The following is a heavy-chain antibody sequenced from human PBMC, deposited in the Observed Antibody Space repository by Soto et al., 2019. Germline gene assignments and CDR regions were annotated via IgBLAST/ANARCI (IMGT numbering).Heavy chain of an antibody. Sequence: PGGSLRLSCAASGFTFSDYPMHWVLQAPGKGLEWVAVISYDGRVKYYVDSVKGRFTISRDDSKNTLYLQMNSLRVDDTAVYYCARDFIVGAPDYFDYWGQGT. V-gene: IGHV3-30*04. CDR2: ISYDGRVK. J-gene: IGHJ4*02. D-gene: IGHD1-26*01. CDR1: GFTFSDYP. CDR3: ARDFIVGAPDYFDY.